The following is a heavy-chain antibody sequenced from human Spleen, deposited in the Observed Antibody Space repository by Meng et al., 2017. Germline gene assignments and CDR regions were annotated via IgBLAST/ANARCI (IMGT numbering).Heavy chain of an antibody. CDR3: ARGRIAVAGLGNY. V-gene: IGHV3-73*01. D-gene: IGHD6-19*01. J-gene: IGHJ4*02. Sequence: GESLKISCAVSGVSFSDSDIHWVRQASGKGLEWVGRIGTKPKSYAAAYAASVRGRFTISRDNAKNLLYLQMNSLRAEDTALYYCARGRIAVAGLGNYWGQGTLVTVSS. CDR1: GVSFSDSD. CDR2: IGTKPKSYAA.